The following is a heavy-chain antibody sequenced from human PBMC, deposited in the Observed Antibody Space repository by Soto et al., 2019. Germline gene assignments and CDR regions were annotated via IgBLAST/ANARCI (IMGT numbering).Heavy chain of an antibody. CDR1: GFPFDNYA. CDR3: AKVPLYCSSTSCYGYNWFDP. D-gene: IGHD2-2*01. V-gene: IGHV3-23*01. CDR2: ISGSGGGT. Sequence: PGGSLRLSCAASGFPFDNYAMSWVRQAPGKGLEWFSAISGSGGGTYYADSVKGRFTISRDNSKNTLYLQMNSLRAEDTAVYYCAKVPLYCSSTSCYGYNWFDPWGQGTLVTVSS. J-gene: IGHJ5*02.